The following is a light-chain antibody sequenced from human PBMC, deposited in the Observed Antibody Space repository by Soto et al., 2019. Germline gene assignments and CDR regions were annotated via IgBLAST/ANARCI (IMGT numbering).Light chain of an antibody. J-gene: IGKJ4*01. CDR2: WAS. CDR3: QQYYSIPPT. V-gene: IGKV4-1*01. Sequence: DIVMTQSPDSLAVSLGERATINCKSSQSLLYSSNNKNYLTWYQHKPGQPPKLLIYWASTRKSGVPDRFSCSGSGTDFTLTISSLQAQDVAVYYCQQYYSIPPTFGGGTKVDIK. CDR1: QSLLYSSNNKNY.